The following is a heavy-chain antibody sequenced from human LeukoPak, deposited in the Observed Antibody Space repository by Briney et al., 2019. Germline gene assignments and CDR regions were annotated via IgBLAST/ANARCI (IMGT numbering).Heavy chain of an antibody. V-gene: IGHV4-4*07. Sequence: PSETLSLTCTVSGGSISSYYWSWIRQPAGKGLEWIGRIYTSGSTNYNPSLKSRVTMSVDTSKNQFSLKLSSVTAADTAVYYRARDPGDFWSGYYYAFDIWGQGTMVTVSS. CDR3: ARDPGDFWSGYYYAFDI. CDR1: GGSISSYY. J-gene: IGHJ3*02. CDR2: IYTSGST. D-gene: IGHD3-3*01.